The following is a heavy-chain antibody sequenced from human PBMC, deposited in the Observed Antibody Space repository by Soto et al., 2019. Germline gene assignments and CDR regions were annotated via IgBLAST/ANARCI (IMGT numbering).Heavy chain of an antibody. CDR2: IYYSGST. CDR3: ARVISSAWPYYFDY. V-gene: IGHV4-61*01. CDR1: GGSVSSGSYY. J-gene: IGHJ4*02. Sequence: SETLSLTCTVSGGSVSSGSYYWIWIRHPPGKGLEWIGYIYYSGSTNYNPSLKSRATISVDTSKNQFSLKLSSVTAADTAVYYCARVISSAWPYYFDYWGQGTLVTVSS. D-gene: IGHD6-19*01.